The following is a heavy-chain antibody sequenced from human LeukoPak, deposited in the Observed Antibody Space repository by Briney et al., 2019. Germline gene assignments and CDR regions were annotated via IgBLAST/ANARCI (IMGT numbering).Heavy chain of an antibody. J-gene: IGHJ4*02. CDR2: IYHSGST. Sequence: LSETLSLTCTVSGYSISSGYYWGWIRQPPGKGLEWIGSIYHSGSTYYNPSLKSRVTISADTSKNQFSLKMTSVTAADMAVYYCARHLRGTWDGNYFDFWGQGILVTVSS. CDR3: ARHLRGTWDGNYFDF. CDR1: GYSISSGYY. D-gene: IGHD1-14*01. V-gene: IGHV4-38-2*02.